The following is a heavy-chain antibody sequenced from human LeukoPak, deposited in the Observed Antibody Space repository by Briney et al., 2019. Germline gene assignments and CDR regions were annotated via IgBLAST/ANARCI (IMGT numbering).Heavy chain of an antibody. Sequence: SVKVSCKASGVTFSSYAISWVRQAPGQGLEWMGGIIPIFGTANYAQKFQGRVTITADESTSTAYMELSSLRSEDTAVYYCARVTIFGVVIGCFDYWGQGTLVTVSS. CDR3: ARVTIFGVVIGCFDY. CDR1: GVTFSSYA. J-gene: IGHJ4*02. CDR2: IIPIFGTA. D-gene: IGHD3-3*01. V-gene: IGHV1-69*13.